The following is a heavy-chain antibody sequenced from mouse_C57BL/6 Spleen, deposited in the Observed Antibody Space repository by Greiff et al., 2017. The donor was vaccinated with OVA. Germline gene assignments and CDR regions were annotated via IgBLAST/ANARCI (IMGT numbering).Heavy chain of an antibody. CDR2: IDPNSGGT. CDR3: ARYPAYYSKGGYFDY. D-gene: IGHD2-5*01. J-gene: IGHJ2*01. Sequence: QVQLQQPGAELVKPGASVKLSCKASGYTFTSYWMHWVKQRPGRGLEGIGRIDPNSGGTKYNEKFKSKATLTVDKPSSTAYMQLSSLTSEDSAVYYCARYPAYYSKGGYFDYWGQGTTLTVSS. CDR1: GYTFTSYW. V-gene: IGHV1-72*01.